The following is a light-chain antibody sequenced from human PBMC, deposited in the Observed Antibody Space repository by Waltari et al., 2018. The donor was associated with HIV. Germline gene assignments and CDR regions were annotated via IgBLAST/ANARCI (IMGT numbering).Light chain of an antibody. J-gene: IGLJ2*01. CDR3: SSDAGRYKYV. CDR2: DVN. CDR1: SSDVGGYNY. Sequence: QSALTQPRSVSGSPGQSVTISCTGSSSDVGGYNYVSWYPRHPGKAPKLMIYDVNRRPSCVLGRFSGCKSGNTASLTIAGLEAEDEGDYFCSSDAGRYKYVFGGGTSLTGL. V-gene: IGLV2-11*01.